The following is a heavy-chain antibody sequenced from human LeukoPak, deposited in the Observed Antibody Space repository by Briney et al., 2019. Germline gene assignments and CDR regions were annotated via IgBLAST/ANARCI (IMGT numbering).Heavy chain of an antibody. CDR1: GFTFSSYA. J-gene: IGHJ4*02. Sequence: GGSLRLSCAASGFTFSSYAMSWVRQAPGKGLEWVSAISGSGGSTDYADSVKGRFSVSRDNSKNTLYLQMNSLRAEDTAVYYCAKEGVGCSSTRCWNNFDYWGQGTLVTVSS. V-gene: IGHV3-23*01. D-gene: IGHD2-2*01. CDR2: ISGSGGST. CDR3: AKEGVGCSSTRCWNNFDY.